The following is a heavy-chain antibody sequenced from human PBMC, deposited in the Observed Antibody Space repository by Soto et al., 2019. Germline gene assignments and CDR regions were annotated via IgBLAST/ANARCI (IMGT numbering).Heavy chain of an antibody. CDR3: TTGVTSRGMDV. D-gene: IGHD2-21*02. CDR1: GFTFSNAW. Sequence: EVQLVESGGGLVKPGGSLRLSCAASGFTFSNAWMSWVRPAPGKGLEWVGRIKTKTDGGTTDYAAPVKGRFTISRDDSKNTLYLQMNSLKTEDTAVYYCTTGVTSRGMDVWGQGTTVTVSS. CDR2: IKTKTDGGTT. J-gene: IGHJ6*02. V-gene: IGHV3-15*01.